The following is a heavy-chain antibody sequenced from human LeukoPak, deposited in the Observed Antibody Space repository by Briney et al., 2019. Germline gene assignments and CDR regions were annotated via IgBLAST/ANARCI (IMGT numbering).Heavy chain of an antibody. CDR1: GGSISSSNYY. Sequence: SETLSLTCTVSGGSISSSNYYWGWIRQPPGKGLEWIGNIYYSGSTSYNPSLKSRVTISVDTSKNQFSLKLSSVTAADTAVYYCARGVYGSGSYYSNWFDPWGQGTLVTVSS. CDR2: IYYSGST. D-gene: IGHD3-10*01. CDR3: ARGVYGSGSYYSNWFDP. J-gene: IGHJ5*02. V-gene: IGHV4-39*01.